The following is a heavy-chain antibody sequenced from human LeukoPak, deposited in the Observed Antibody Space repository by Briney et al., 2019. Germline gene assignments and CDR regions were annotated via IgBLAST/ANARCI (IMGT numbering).Heavy chain of an antibody. J-gene: IGHJ5*02. Sequence: SETLSLTCTVSGGSITSYYWSWIRQPPGKGLEWIGCVSHSGSTNYNPSLKSRVTISVDTSKNQFSLKLSSVTAADTAVYYCASGGYCSTTTCYPNWFDPWGQGTLVTVSS. CDR2: VSHSGST. D-gene: IGHD2-2*01. V-gene: IGHV4-59*01. CDR1: GGSITSYY. CDR3: ASGGYCSTTTCYPNWFDP.